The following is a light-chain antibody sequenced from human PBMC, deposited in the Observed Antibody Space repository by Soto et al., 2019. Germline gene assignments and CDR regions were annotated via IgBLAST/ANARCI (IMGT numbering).Light chain of an antibody. J-gene: IGLJ1*01. CDR2: YDV. CDR3: AAWDDSLNGYV. V-gene: IGLV1-36*01. CDR1: SSNIGNNA. Sequence: SGLTERRAGSAGRRRRVTISCYGSSSNIGNNAVNWYQQLPGKAPKLLIYYDVLLPSGVSDRFSGSKSATSASLAISGLQSDDEADYYCAAWDDSLNGYVFGTGTKVTVL.